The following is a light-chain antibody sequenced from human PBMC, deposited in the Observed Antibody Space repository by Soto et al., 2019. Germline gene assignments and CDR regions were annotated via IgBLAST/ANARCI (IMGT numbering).Light chain of an antibody. CDR1: QSMGRS. J-gene: IGKJ2*01. CDR2: DAS. Sequence: DIHMTQSPSTLSASVGDRGTITCRASQSMGRSLAWYQHKPEKAPKLLMYDASNLEGGVPSRFSGSGSGTEFSLAVISLQPDDFATYYFLQYYSYLYTFGQGTKLEI. V-gene: IGKV1-5*01. CDR3: LQYYSYLYT.